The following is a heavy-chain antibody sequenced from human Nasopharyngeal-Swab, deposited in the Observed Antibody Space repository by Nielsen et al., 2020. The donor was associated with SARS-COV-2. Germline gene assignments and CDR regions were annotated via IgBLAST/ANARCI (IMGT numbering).Heavy chain of an antibody. D-gene: IGHD3-3*01. CDR1: GFTFSSYS. CDR3: ARDLLLDYDFWSGYYPRAAPYGMDV. CDR2: ISSSSSTI. Sequence: GESLKISCAASGFTFSSYSMNWVRQAPGKGLEWVSYISSSSSTIYYADSVKGRFTISRDNAKNSLYLQMNSLRAEDTAVYYCARDLLLDYDFWSGYYPRAAPYGMDVWGQGTTVTVSS. V-gene: IGHV3-48*04. J-gene: IGHJ6*02.